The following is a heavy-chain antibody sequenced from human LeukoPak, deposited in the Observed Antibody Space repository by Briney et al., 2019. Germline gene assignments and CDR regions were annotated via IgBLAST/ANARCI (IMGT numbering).Heavy chain of an antibody. J-gene: IGHJ5*02. CDR3: ASYSGYGPGLGWFDP. V-gene: IGHV4-59*12. CDR1: GGSISSYY. D-gene: IGHD5-12*01. CDR2: IYYSGST. Sequence: PSETLSLTCTVSGGSISSYYWSWIRQPPGKGLEWIGYIYYSGSTNYNPSLKSRVTISVDTSKNQFSLKLSSVTAADTAVYYCASYSGYGPGLGWFDPWGQGTLVTVSS.